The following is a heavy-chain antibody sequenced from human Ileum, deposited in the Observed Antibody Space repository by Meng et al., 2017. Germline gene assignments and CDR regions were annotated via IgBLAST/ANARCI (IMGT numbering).Heavy chain of an antibody. CDR2: IHAGSGDT. CDR3: GRGRASFYFDF. Sequence: QVHFVQSGAEVTKPGASVRISCKASGFTFSNYAIYWFRQAPGQSLEWLGWIHAGSGDTKYSQTFQGRLTFDRDTSADTVYMELSSLTSGDKAVYYCGRGRASFYFDFLGQGTLVTVSS. V-gene: IGHV1-3*01. J-gene: IGHJ4*01. CDR1: GFTFSNYA. D-gene: IGHD6-6*01.